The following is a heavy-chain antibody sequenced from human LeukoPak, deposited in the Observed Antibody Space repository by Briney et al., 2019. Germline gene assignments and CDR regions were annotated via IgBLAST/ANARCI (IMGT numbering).Heavy chain of an antibody. CDR3: ARDQSRVGGTRPVDF. J-gene: IGHJ4*02. D-gene: IGHD1-26*01. V-gene: IGHV1-18*01. CDR2: ISVKSGDT. CDR1: GYTFSNYG. Sequence: ASVKVSCKASGYTFSNYGISWVRQAPGQGLEWMGWISVKSGDTTYAQKLQGRVTMTIDTSTSTAYMELRSLTSDDTAVYYCARDQSRVGGTRPVDFWGQGTLVTVSS.